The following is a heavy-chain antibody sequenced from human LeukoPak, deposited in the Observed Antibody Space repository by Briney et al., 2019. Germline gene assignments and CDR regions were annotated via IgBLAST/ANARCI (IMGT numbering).Heavy chain of an antibody. V-gene: IGHV4-59*01. CDR3: ARGGGGDSITIFGVVFNWFDP. D-gene: IGHD3-3*01. Sequence: TSETLSLTCTVSGGSISSYYWSWIRQPPGKGLEWIGYIYYSGSTNYNPSLKSRVTISVDTSKNQFSLKLSSVTAADTAVYYCARGGGGDSITIFGVVFNWFDPWGQGTLVTVSS. J-gene: IGHJ5*02. CDR1: GGSISSYY. CDR2: IYYSGST.